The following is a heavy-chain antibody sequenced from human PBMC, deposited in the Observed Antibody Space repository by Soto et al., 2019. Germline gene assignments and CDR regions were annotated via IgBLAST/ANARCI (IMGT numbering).Heavy chain of an antibody. Sequence: PGGSLRLSCAASGFTFSNAWMNWVRQAPGKGLEWVGRIKSKTDGGTTDYAAPVKGRFTISRDDSKNTLYLQMNSLKTEDTAVYYCTSGPIAVFFPYYYHPYGMDFWCQGTMVTVFS. CDR3: TSGPIAVFFPYYYHPYGMDF. CDR2: IKSKTDGGTT. V-gene: IGHV3-15*07. CDR1: GFTFSNAW. D-gene: IGHD6-19*01. J-gene: IGHJ6*02.